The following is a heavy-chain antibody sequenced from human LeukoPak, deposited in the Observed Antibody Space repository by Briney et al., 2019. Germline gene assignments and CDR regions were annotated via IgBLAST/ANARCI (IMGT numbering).Heavy chain of an antibody. D-gene: IGHD3-22*01. CDR1: GFTFNTYS. Sequence: GGSLRLSCAASGFTFNTYSMNWVRQAPGKGLEWVSFISISSSYIDYADSVKGRFTISRDNTKNSLFLQMNNVRAEDTAVYYCARRGYYYDSSGYYSYEGRDYWGQGTVVTVSS. CDR3: ARRGYYYDSSGYYSYEGRDY. CDR2: ISISSSYI. J-gene: IGHJ4*02. V-gene: IGHV3-21*01.